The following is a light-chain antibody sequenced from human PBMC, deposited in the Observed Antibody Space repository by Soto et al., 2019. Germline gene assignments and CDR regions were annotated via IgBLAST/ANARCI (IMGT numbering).Light chain of an antibody. CDR3: QSYDSSLSGYV. V-gene: IGLV1-40*01. J-gene: IGLJ1*01. Sequence: QAVVTQPPSVSGAPGQRVTISCTGSSSNIGAGYDVHWFQQLPGTAPKLLIYANSNRPSGVPDRFSGSKSGTSASLAITGVQAEDEADYYCQSYDSSLSGYVFGTATKLTVL. CDR1: SSNIGAGYD. CDR2: ANS.